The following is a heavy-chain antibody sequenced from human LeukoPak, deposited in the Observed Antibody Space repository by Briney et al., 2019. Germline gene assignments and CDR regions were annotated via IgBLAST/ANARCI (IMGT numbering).Heavy chain of an antibody. V-gene: IGHV4-39*07. J-gene: IGHJ4*02. CDR2: IYYSGST. CDR1: GGSISSSSYY. CDR3: ARVLSVAQQLVGAFDY. D-gene: IGHD6-13*01. Sequence: PSETLSLTCTVSGGSISSSSYYWGWIRQPPGKGLEWIGSIYYSGSTYYNPSLKSRVTISVDTSKNQFSLKLSSVTAADTAVYYCARVLSVAQQLVGAFDYWGQGTLVTVSS.